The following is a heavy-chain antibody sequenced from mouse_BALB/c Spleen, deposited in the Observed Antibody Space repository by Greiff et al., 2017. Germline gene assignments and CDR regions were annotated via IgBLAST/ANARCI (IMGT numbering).Heavy chain of an antibody. CDR2: INPSNGGT. V-gene: IGHV1S81*02. J-gene: IGHJ2*01. Sequence: VQRVESGAELVKPGASVKLSCKASGYTFTSYYMYWVKQRPGQGLEWIGEINPSNGGTNFNEKFKSKATLTVDKSSSTAYMQLSSLTSEDSAVYYCTREGDYGNPFDYWGQGTTLTVSS. CDR1: GYTFTSYY. CDR3: TREGDYGNPFDY. D-gene: IGHD2-1*01.